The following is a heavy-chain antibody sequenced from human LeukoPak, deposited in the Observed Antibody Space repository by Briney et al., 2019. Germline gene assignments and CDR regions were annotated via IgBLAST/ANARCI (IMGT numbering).Heavy chain of an antibody. Sequence: SETLSLTCAVSGGSISSSNWWSWVRQPPGKGLEWIGEIYHSVSTNYNPSLKSRVTISADKSKNQFSLKLSSVTAADTAVYYSARWGHSSSCYRGFDPWGQGTLVPVSS. CDR1: GGSISSSNW. CDR2: IYHSVST. D-gene: IGHD6-13*01. V-gene: IGHV4-4*02. J-gene: IGHJ5*02. CDR3: ARWGHSSSCYRGFDP.